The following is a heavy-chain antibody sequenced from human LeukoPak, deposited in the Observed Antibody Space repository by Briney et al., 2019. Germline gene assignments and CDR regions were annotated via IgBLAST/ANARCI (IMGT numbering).Heavy chain of an antibody. CDR3: ARVRCSSGSCPYYYYYYYMDV. V-gene: IGHV1-18*01. J-gene: IGHJ6*03. CDR1: GYTFTSYG. D-gene: IGHD2-15*01. Sequence: ASVKVSCKASGYTFTSYGISWVRQAPGQGLEWMGWISAYNGNTNYAQKLQGRVTMTTDTSTSTAYMELRSLRSDDTAVYYCARVRCSSGSCPYYYYYYYMDVWGKGTTVTVSS. CDR2: ISAYNGNT.